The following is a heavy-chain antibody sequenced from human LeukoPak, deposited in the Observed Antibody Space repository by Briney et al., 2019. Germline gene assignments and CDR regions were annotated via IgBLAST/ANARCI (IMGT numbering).Heavy chain of an antibody. CDR1: GFTFSSYG. CDR3: AKQRDTAMDY. D-gene: IGHD5-18*01. J-gene: IGHJ4*02. V-gene: IGHV3-30*18. Sequence: GGSLRLSCAASGFTFSSYGMHWVRQAPGKGLEWVAVISYDGSNKYYADSVKGRFTISRDNSKNTLYLQMNSLRAEDTAVYYCAKQRDTAMDYWGQGTPVTVSS. CDR2: ISYDGSNK.